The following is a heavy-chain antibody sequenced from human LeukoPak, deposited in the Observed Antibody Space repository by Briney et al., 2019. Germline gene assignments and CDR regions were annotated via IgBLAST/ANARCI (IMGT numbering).Heavy chain of an antibody. J-gene: IGHJ4*02. CDR2: VYYSGST. V-gene: IGHV4-30-4*01. CDR3: AREQPYYYGSGAYYFDY. CDR1: GGSISSGDYY. D-gene: IGHD3-10*01. Sequence: SETLSLTCTVSGGSISSGDYYWSWIRQPPGKGLEWIGYVYYSGSTYYNPSLKSRVTISVDTSKNQFSLKLSSVTAADTAVYYCAREQPYYYGSGAYYFDYWGQGTLVTVSS.